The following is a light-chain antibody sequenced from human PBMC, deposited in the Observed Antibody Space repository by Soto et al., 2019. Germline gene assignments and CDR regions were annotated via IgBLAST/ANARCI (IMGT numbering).Light chain of an antibody. Sequence: DIQMTQSPSTLSASVGDRVTITCRASQSISSWLAWYQQKPGKAPKLLIYKACSLESGVPSRFSGSGSGTEFTLYISSLQPDDFATYYCHQYNSYWTFGQGTKVEIK. CDR3: HQYNSYWT. J-gene: IGKJ1*01. V-gene: IGKV1-5*03. CDR2: KAC. CDR1: QSISSW.